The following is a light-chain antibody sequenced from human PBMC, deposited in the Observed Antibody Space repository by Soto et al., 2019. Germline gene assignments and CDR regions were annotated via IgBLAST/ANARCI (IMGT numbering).Light chain of an antibody. V-gene: IGKV3-15*01. Sequence: EIVMTQSPATLSVSPGERATLSCRASQSTSDNLAWYQQKPGQAPRLLIYGASTRATGIPARFSGSGSGTEFTLTISSLQSEDFAVDYCQLYNNWPRGTFGQGTKLEIK. CDR3: QLYNNWPRGT. J-gene: IGKJ2*02. CDR2: GAS. CDR1: QSTSDN.